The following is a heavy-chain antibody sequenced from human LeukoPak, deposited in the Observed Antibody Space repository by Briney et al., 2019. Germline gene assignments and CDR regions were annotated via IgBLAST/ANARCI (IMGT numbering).Heavy chain of an antibody. D-gene: IGHD6-13*01. Sequence: GGSLILSCSAAGFTFNRNAISWGRQAAGKGLEWVSAISDGGGIIFYSDSVKGRFTISRDNSKNTLYLQMNSLRGEDTAIYYCAKSGYSSSFYRFGPWGQGTLVTVSS. CDR1: GFTFNRNA. V-gene: IGHV3-23*01. CDR2: ISDGGGII. J-gene: IGHJ5*02. CDR3: AKSGYSSSFYRFGP.